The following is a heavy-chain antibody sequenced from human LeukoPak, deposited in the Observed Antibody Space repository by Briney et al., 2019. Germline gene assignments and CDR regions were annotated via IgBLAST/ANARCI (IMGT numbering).Heavy chain of an antibody. CDR3: ARVLDGYCSSSSCYGTYYYYGMDV. Sequence: ASVKVSCKASGYTFTIYYMHWVRQAPGQGLEWIGIINPSGGSTSYAQKFQGRVTMTRDTSTSTVYMELGSLRSEDTAVYYCARVLDGYCSSSSCYGTYYYYGMDVWGQGTTVTVSS. D-gene: IGHD2-2*03. V-gene: IGHV1-46*01. CDR2: INPSGGST. CDR1: GYTFTIYY. J-gene: IGHJ6*02.